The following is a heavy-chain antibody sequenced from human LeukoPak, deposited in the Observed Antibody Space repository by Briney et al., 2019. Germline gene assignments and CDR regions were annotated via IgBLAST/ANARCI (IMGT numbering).Heavy chain of an antibody. V-gene: IGHV1-69*05. Sequence: VASVKVSCKASGGTFRNYAVSWVRQAPGQGLEWMGGIIPMFGSANYAQKFQGRVTITTDQSTTIVYMELSSLSSEDTAVYYCARVGRSRGSLPNSYYYMDVWGKGATVTVSS. CDR3: ARVGRSRGSLPNSYYYMDV. J-gene: IGHJ6*03. D-gene: IGHD1-26*01. CDR2: IIPMFGSA. CDR1: GGTFRNYA.